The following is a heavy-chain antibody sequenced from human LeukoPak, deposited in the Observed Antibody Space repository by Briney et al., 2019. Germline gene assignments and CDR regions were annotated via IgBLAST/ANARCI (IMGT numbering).Heavy chain of an antibody. Sequence: ASETLSLTXAVNGGSFSGYYWTWIGQTPGKGLEWIGEMNHSGSTNYNPSPKSRATILLDTSKNQFSLKLSSVTAADTAVYYCARGPDCTTGSCTDRPLDYWGQGTLVTVSS. D-gene: IGHD2-15*01. CDR1: GGSFSGYY. CDR3: ARGPDCTTGSCTDRPLDY. CDR2: MNHSGST. J-gene: IGHJ4*02. V-gene: IGHV4-34*01.